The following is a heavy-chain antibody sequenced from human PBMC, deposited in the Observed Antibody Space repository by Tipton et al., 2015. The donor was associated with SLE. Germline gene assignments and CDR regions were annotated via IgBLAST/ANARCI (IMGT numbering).Heavy chain of an antibody. V-gene: IGHV1-2*02. J-gene: IGHJ4*02. CDR3: ARSLTRIQLWAPAGY. CDR1: GYTFTVYY. Sequence: QLVQSGVEVKEPGASVRVSCKASGYTFTVYYMHWVRQAPGQGLEWMGWINPNSGGTNCAQKFQGRVTMTRDTSINTASMELSRLRSGDSAVYYCARSLTRIQLWAPAGYWGQGTLVTVSS. CDR2: INPNSGGT. D-gene: IGHD5-18*01.